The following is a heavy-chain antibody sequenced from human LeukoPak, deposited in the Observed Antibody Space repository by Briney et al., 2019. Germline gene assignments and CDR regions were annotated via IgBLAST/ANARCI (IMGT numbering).Heavy chain of an antibody. CDR1: GYTLTELS. CDR3: ATDLGATTYAFDI. J-gene: IGHJ3*02. CDR2: FDPEDGET. Sequence: ASVKVSRKVSGYTLTELSMHWVRQAPGKGLEWMGGFDPEDGETIYAQKFQGRVTMTEDTSTDTAYMELSSLRSEDTAVYYCATDLGATTYAFDIWGQGTMVTVSS. V-gene: IGHV1-24*01. D-gene: IGHD1-26*01.